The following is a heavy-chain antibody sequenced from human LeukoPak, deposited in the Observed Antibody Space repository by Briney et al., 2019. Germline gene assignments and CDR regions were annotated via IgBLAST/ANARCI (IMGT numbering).Heavy chain of an antibody. J-gene: IGHJ4*02. V-gene: IGHV4-31*03. CDR3: ARDRIYYGSGSYYFDY. D-gene: IGHD3-10*01. CDR1: GGSISSGGYY. CDR2: MYYSGST. Sequence: PSETLSLTCTVSGGSISSGGYYWSWIRQHPGKGLEWIGYMYYSGSTYYNPSLKSRVTISVDTSKNQFSLKLSSVTAADTAVYYCARDRIYYGSGSYYFDYWGQGTMVTVSS.